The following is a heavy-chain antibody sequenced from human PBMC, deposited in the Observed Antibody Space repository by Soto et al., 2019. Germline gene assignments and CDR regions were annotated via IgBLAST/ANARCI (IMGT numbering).Heavy chain of an antibody. CDR2: IRSKAYGGTT. CDR3: SRDPYYSDIRPNSDRFAY. CDR1: GFSVEISI. Sequence: CSTSCGFSVEISILTGSRQDTGKGLEWVGFIRSKAYGGTTQYAASVKGRFSISRDDSKSIAYLQMNSLKTEDTAVYFCSRDPYYSDIRPNSDRFAYWGQGSLVTVSS. V-gene: IGHV3-49*02. J-gene: IGHJ4*02. D-gene: IGHD3-22*01.